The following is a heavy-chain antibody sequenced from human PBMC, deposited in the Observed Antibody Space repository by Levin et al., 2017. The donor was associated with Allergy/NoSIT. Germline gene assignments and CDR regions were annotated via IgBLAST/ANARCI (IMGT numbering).Heavy chain of an antibody. CDR1: GYTFTGYY. V-gene: IGHV1-2*02. J-gene: IGHJ4*02. D-gene: IGHD3-22*01. CDR3: ARAGQYYYDSSGSFDY. CDR2: INPNSGGT. Sequence: GASVKVSCKASGYTFTGYYMHWVRQAPGQGLEWMGWINPNSGGTNYAQKFQGRVTMTRDTSISTAYMELSRLRSDDTAVYYCARAGQYYYDSSGSFDYWGQGTLVTVSS.